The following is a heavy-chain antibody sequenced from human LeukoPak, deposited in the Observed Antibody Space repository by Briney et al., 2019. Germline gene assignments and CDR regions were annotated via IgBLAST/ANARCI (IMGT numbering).Heavy chain of an antibody. V-gene: IGHV1-69*01. CDR3: ARDRTQMEYSGSYFF. CDR1: GGPFSSSA. D-gene: IGHD1-26*01. Sequence: GSSVKVSCKASGGPFSSSAISWVRQAPGQGLEWMGGIIPIFPTPNYAQKFHGRVTITADESTSTAYMELSSLSSEDTAVYYCARDRTQMEYSGSYFFWGQGTLVTVSS. CDR2: IIPIFPTP. J-gene: IGHJ4*02.